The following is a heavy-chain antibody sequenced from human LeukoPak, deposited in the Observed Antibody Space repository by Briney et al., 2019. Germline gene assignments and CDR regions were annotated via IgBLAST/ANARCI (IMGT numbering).Heavy chain of an antibody. CDR3: ARVSKQQLAMGAEYFQH. CDR2: INPSGGST. J-gene: IGHJ1*01. CDR1: GYTFTSYY. Sequence: ASVKVSCKASGYTFTSYYMHWVRQAPGQGLEWMGIINPSGGSTSYAQKFQGRVTMTRDTSTSTVYMELSSLRSEGTAVYYCARVSKQQLAMGAEYFQHWGQGTLVTVSS. D-gene: IGHD6-13*01. V-gene: IGHV1-46*01.